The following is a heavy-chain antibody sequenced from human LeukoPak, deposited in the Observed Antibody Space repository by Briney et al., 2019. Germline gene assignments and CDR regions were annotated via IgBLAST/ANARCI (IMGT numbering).Heavy chain of an antibody. CDR3: ARGRQLWFGELYAVTDWFDP. CDR1: GFTFSSYS. J-gene: IGHJ5*02. Sequence: GGSLRLSCAASGFTFSSYSMNWVRQAPGKGLEWVSYISSSSSTIYYADSVKGRFTISRDNAKNSLYLQMNSLRAEDTAVYYCARGRQLWFGELYAVTDWFDPWGQGTLVTVSS. CDR2: ISSSSSTI. D-gene: IGHD3-10*01. V-gene: IGHV3-48*01.